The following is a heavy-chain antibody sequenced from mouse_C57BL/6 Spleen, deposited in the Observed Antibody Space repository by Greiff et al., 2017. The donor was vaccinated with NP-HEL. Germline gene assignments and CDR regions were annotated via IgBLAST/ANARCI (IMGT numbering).Heavy chain of an antibody. CDR3: AREGDGAAWFAY. Sequence: QVQLKQSGAELVKPGASVKISCKASGYAFSSYWMNWVKQRPGKGLEWIGQIYPGDGDTNYNGKFKGKATLTADKSSSTAYMQLSSLTSEDSAVYFWAREGDGAAWFAYWGQGTLVTVSA. CDR2: IYPGDGDT. J-gene: IGHJ3*01. CDR1: GYAFSSYW. D-gene: IGHD3-3*01. V-gene: IGHV1-80*01.